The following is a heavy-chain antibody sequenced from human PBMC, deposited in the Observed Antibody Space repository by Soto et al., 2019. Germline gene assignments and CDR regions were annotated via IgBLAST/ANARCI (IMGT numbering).Heavy chain of an antibody. V-gene: IGHV3-23*01. D-gene: IGHD6-19*01. CDR2: ISGSGGST. J-gene: IGHJ6*02. Sequence: PGGSLRLSCAASGFTFSSYAMSWVRQAPGKGLEWVSAISGSGGSTYYADSVKGRFTISRDNAENSLSLQMNSLRAEDTAVYYCARVSSGWPYYYYGMDVWGQGTTVTVSS. CDR3: ARVSSGWPYYYYGMDV. CDR1: GFTFSSYA.